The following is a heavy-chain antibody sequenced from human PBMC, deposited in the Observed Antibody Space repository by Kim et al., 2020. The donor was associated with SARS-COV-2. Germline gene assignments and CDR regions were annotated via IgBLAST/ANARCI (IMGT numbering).Heavy chain of an antibody. CDR3: ARVLSVSYLDS. CDR2: ISSGGSHI. Sequence: WGSLRLSCAASGFSFSSYSMNWVRLAPGKGLEWLSSISSGGSHIYYADSVKGRFTISRDDAKNSLSLQMDSLRADDTAVYYCARVLSVSYLDSWGQGTLVTVSS. J-gene: IGHJ4*02. CDR1: GFSFSSYS. V-gene: IGHV3-21*01. D-gene: IGHD1-26*01.